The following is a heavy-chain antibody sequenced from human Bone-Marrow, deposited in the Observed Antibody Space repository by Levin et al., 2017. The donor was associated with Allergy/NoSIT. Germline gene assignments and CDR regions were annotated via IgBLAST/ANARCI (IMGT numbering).Heavy chain of an antibody. V-gene: IGHV1-69*13. CDR1: GGSFRSYG. CDR2: IIPVFGTS. CDR3: ARDSSGPDSSRVGFNY. D-gene: IGHD5-12*01. J-gene: IGHJ4*02. Sequence: SVKVSCKASGGSFRSYGINWVRQAPGQGLEWMGGIIPVFGTSNYAEKFQGRVTINADESTSTAYMELSSLRSEDTAVYFCARDSSGPDSSRVGFNYWGQGTLVTVSS.